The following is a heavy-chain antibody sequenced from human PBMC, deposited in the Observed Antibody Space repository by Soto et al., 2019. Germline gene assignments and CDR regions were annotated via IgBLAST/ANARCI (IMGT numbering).Heavy chain of an antibody. Sequence: ASETLSLTCSVSGASISSFNWNWVRQPAGKGPEWVGRLNIAGTINYNPSLKSRITMSMDTSKNQISLHLRSVTAADTAIYYCVRDRGEYTSSWFWYFSHWGHGTLVTVSS. CDR1: GASISSFN. D-gene: IGHD6-13*01. J-gene: IGHJ2*01. CDR2: LNIAGTI. V-gene: IGHV4-4*07. CDR3: VRDRGEYTSSWFWYFSH.